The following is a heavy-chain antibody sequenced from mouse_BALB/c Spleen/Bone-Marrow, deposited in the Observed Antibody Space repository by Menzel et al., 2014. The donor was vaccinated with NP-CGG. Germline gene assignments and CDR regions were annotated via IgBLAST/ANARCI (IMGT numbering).Heavy chain of an antibody. CDR3: ASHNWDYAMDY. D-gene: IGHD4-1*02. J-gene: IGHJ4*01. V-gene: IGHV1-14*01. Sequence: EVQLQQSGPELVKPGASVKMSCKASGYTFTSYVMHWVKQKPGQGLEWIGYINPYNDGTKYNEKFKGKATLTSDKSSSPAYMKLSSRTSEDSGVYYCASHNWDYAMDYWGQGTSVTVSS. CDR1: GYTFTSYV. CDR2: INPYNDGT.